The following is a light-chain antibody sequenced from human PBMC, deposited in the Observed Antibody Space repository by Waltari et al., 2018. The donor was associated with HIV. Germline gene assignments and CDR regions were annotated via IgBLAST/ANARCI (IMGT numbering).Light chain of an antibody. Sequence: QSALTQPPSASGSPGQSVTISCTGTSSDVGGYNYVSWYQQHPGKAPKLMIYEVSKRPSGVPDRCSGSKSGNTASLTVSGLQAEDEADYYCSSYAGSNNSLFGGGTKLTVL. CDR1: SSDVGGYNY. CDR3: SSYAGSNNSL. J-gene: IGLJ2*01. V-gene: IGLV2-8*01. CDR2: EVS.